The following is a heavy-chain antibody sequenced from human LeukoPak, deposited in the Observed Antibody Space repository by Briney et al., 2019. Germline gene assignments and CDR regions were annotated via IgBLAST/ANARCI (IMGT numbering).Heavy chain of an antibody. V-gene: IGHV3-23*01. D-gene: IGHD3-10*02. CDR1: GFTFSAYA. CDR3: ARDLHYYVATDV. CDR2: IGSDNKP. J-gene: IGHJ6*02. Sequence: PGGSLRLSCAASGFTFSAYAMTWVRQAPGKGLEWVSSIGSDNKPHYSESVKGRFAISRDNSKNKLFLQLHNLRVEDTALYYCARDLHYYVATDVWGQGTTVTVSS.